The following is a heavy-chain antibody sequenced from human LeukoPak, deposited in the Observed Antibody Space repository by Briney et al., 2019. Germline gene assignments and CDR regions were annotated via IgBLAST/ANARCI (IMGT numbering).Heavy chain of an antibody. V-gene: IGHV4-39*07. J-gene: IGHJ4*02. CDR2: IYTSGST. D-gene: IGHD3-10*01. Sequence: SETLSLTCTVSDGSISSSSHYWGWIRQPPGKGLEWIGRIYTSGSTNYNPSLKSRVTMSVDTSKNQFSLKLSSVTAADTAVYYRARVSLVRGAPDYYFDYWGQGTLVTVSS. CDR3: ARVSLVRGAPDYYFDY. CDR1: DGSISSSSHY.